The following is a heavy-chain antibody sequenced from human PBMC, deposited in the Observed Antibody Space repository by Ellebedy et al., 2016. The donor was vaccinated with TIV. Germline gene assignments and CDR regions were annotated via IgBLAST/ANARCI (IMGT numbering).Heavy chain of an antibody. D-gene: IGHD6-13*01. J-gene: IGHJ4*02. CDR1: GFTVSTNY. V-gene: IGHV3-53*01. Sequence: GGSLRLSCAASGFTVSTNYMTWVRQAPGKGLEWVSVIYAGGSTYYADSVKGRFTISRDNAKNTQYLQMNSLRADDTAIYYCVRGGLPAAGDYWGQGTLVTVSS. CDR3: VRGGLPAAGDY. CDR2: IYAGGST.